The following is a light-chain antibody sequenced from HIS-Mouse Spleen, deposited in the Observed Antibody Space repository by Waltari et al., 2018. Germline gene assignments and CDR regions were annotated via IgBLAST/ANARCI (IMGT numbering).Light chain of an antibody. CDR1: NIGSKS. Sequence: SYVLTQPPSVSVAPGQTARITCGGNNIGSKSVHWYQQKPGQAPVLVVYDDSDRPSGIPGRFSGSNSGNTATLTISRVEAGDEADYYCQVWDSSSDHPRNYVFGTGTKVTVL. CDR3: QVWDSSSDHPRNYV. V-gene: IGLV3-21*02. J-gene: IGLJ1*01. CDR2: DDS.